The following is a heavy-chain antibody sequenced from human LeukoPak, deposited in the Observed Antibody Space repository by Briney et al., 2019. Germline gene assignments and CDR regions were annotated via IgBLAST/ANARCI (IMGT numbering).Heavy chain of an antibody. CDR3: VSFYETY. V-gene: IGHV3-74*01. J-gene: IGHJ4*02. CDR1: GSYW. CDR2: INSDGSWT. D-gene: IGHD2/OR15-2a*01. Sequence: GGSLRLSCAASGSYWMHWVRQAPGKGLVWVSHINSDGSWTSYADSVKGRFTISKDNAKNAVYLQMNNLRAEDTAVYYCVSFYETYWGRGTLVTVSS.